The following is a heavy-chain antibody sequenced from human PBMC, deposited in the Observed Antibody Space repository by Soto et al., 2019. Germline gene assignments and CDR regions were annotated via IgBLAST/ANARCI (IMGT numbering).Heavy chain of an antibody. CDR3: ASLYHDFGDKQLDY. CDR1: GGTFSSYG. Sequence: QVQLVQSGAEVKKPGSSVKVSCKASGGTFSSYGISWVRQAPGQGLEWMGGIIPIFGTANYAQKFQGRVTITADEYTGTGYMELSSLRSEDTAVEYCASLYHDFGDKQLDYWGQGTLVTVSS. CDR2: IIPIFGTA. J-gene: IGHJ4*02. V-gene: IGHV1-69*01. D-gene: IGHD4-17*01.